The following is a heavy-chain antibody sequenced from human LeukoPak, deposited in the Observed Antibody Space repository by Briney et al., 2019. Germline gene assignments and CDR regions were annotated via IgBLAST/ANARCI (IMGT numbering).Heavy chain of an antibody. J-gene: IGHJ6*02. D-gene: IGHD6-13*01. CDR2: IIPILGIA. CDR1: GGTFSSYA. Sequence: SVKVSCKASGGTFSSYAISWVRQAPGQGLEWMGRIIPILGIANYAQKFQGRVTITADKSTSTAYMELSSLRSEDTAVYYCARELTAYSSSWYGYGMDVWGQGTTVTVSS. V-gene: IGHV1-69*04. CDR3: ARELTAYSSSWYGYGMDV.